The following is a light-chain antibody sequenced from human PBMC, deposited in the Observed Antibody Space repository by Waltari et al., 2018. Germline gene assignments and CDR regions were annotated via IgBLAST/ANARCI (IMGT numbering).Light chain of an antibody. J-gene: IGKJ1*01. CDR1: QSVSRT. V-gene: IGKV3-20*01. Sequence: EIVLTQSPGTLSLSPGERATLSCRASQSVSRTLAWYQQKPGQAPRLIIHGASTRATGIPERFSGGGSGTDFSLTISRLEPEDFAVYYCQHYVSLPATFGQGTKVEIK. CDR3: QHYVSLPAT. CDR2: GAS.